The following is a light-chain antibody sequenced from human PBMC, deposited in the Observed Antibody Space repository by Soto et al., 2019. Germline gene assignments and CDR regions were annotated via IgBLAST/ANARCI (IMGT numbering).Light chain of an antibody. CDR1: KENSTY. CDR2: DTS. J-gene: IGKJ4*01. Sequence: TQMTNSPSCLSAYAGDRDTILCGARKENSTYLACYQQKPGKVPKLLNCDTSTLQSRAPSRFSGSGSGTDFTLTISSLQPEDVAAYYCQKYNSAPLTFGGGTKVDIK. V-gene: IGKV1-27*01. CDR3: QKYNSAPLT.